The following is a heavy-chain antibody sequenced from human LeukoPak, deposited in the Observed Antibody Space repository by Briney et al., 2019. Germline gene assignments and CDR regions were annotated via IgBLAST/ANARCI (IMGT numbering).Heavy chain of an antibody. CDR3: ARRRVSSSWYTSWFDP. Sequence: GESLKISCKGSGYSLTSYWIGWVRQMPGKGLERMGIIYPGDSDTRYRPSFQGQVTISADKSISTAYPHWSSLKAPDTAMYYCARRRVSSSWYTSWFDPWGQGTLVTVSS. CDR1: GYSLTSYW. V-gene: IGHV5-51*01. J-gene: IGHJ5*02. D-gene: IGHD6-13*01. CDR2: IYPGDSDT.